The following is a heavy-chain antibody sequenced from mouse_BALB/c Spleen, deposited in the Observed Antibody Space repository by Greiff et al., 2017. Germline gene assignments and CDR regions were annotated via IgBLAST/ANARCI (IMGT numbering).Heavy chain of an antibody. Sequence: VQLQQSGAELAKPGASVKMSCKASGYTFTSYWMHWVKQRPGQGLEWIGYINPSTGYTEYNQKFKDKATLTADKSSSTAYMQLSSLTSEDSAVYYCASPYYYDRRGYFDVWGAGTTVTVSS. CDR2: INPSTGYT. J-gene: IGHJ1*01. CDR1: GYTFTSYW. CDR3: ASPYYYDRRGYFDV. V-gene: IGHV1-7*01. D-gene: IGHD1-1*01.